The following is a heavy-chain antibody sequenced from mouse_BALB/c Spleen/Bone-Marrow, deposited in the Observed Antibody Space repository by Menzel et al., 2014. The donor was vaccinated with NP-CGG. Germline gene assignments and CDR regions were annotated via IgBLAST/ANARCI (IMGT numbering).Heavy chain of an antibody. Sequence: EVQGVESGGGLVQPGGSLRLSCATSGFTFTDYCMSWVRQPPGKALEWLGFIRNKANGYTTEYSASVKGRFTISRDNSQSILYLQMNTLRAEDNATYYCARDDYYAMDYWGQGTSVTVSS. CDR2: IRNKANGYTT. J-gene: IGHJ4*01. CDR3: ARDDYYAMDY. CDR1: GFTFTDYC. V-gene: IGHV7-3*02.